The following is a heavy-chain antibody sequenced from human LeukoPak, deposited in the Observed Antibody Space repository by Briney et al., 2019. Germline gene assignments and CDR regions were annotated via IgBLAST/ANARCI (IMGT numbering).Heavy chain of an antibody. CDR2: IYSSGST. CDR1: GGSISSGSYY. Sequence: SQTLSLTCTVSGGSISSGSYYWSWIRQPAGKGLEWIGRIYSSGSTNYNPSLKSRVTMSVDTSKNQFSLKLSSVTAADTAVYYCARARIGTTSADAFDIWGQGTMVTVSS. J-gene: IGHJ3*02. V-gene: IGHV4-61*02. D-gene: IGHD1-1*01. CDR3: ARARIGTTSADAFDI.